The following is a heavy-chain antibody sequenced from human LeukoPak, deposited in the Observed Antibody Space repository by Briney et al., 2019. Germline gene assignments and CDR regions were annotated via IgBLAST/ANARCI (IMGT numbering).Heavy chain of an antibody. D-gene: IGHD5-12*01. CDR2: IYYSGST. Sequence: SETLSLTCAVSGYSISSGYYWGWIRQPPGKGLEWIGSIYYSGSTYYNPSLKSRVTISVDTSKNQFSLKLSSVTAADTAVYYCARVATTTNPPQRPFDYWGQGTLITVSS. CDR3: ARVATTTNPPQRPFDY. V-gene: IGHV4-38-2*01. CDR1: GYSISSGYY. J-gene: IGHJ4*02.